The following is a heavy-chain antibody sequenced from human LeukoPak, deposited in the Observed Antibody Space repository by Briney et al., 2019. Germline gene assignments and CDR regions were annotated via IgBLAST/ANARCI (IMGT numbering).Heavy chain of an antibody. Sequence: SETLSLTCAVYGGSFSGYYWSWIRQPPGKGLEWIGEINHSGSTNYNPSLKSRVTISVDTSKNQFSLKLSSVTAADTAVYYCASGAAAGTAIFDYWGQGTLVTVSS. V-gene: IGHV4-34*01. CDR2: INHSGST. CDR1: GGSFSGYY. D-gene: IGHD6-13*01. J-gene: IGHJ4*02. CDR3: ASGAAAGTAIFDY.